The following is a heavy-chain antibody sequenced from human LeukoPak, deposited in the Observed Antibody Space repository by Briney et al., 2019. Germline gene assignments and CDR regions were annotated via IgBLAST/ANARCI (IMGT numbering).Heavy chain of an antibody. D-gene: IGHD6-13*01. Sequence: PEGSLRLSCAASGFTSSTYGMHWVRQAPGKGLEGVAIISYDGSNKYYADSVKGRFTISRDISKNTLYLQMNSLRAEDTAVYYCAKDKAAVGILSYWGQGTLVTVSS. CDR1: GFTSSTYG. J-gene: IGHJ4*02. CDR2: ISYDGSNK. V-gene: IGHV3-30*18. CDR3: AKDKAAVGILSY.